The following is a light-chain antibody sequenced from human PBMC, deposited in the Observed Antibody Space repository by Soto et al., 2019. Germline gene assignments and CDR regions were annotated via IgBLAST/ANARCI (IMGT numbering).Light chain of an antibody. CDR2: GAS. CDR3: QQYNDSPRT. V-gene: IGKV3-15*01. Sequence: IVMTQSPATLSVSPVERVTLSCRASQTVRSNLVWYQQKPGQAPSVPINGASTRATGIPDRFSGSGSGTDLTLTISSLLSEDFAVYYCQQYNDSPRTFGQGTKVDIK. CDR1: QTVRSN. J-gene: IGKJ1*01.